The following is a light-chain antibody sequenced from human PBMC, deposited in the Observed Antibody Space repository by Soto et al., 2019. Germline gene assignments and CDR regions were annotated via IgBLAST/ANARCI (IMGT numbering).Light chain of an antibody. CDR3: QQYDDLLFT. V-gene: IGKV1-33*01. CDR1: QDISNY. J-gene: IGKJ4*01. Sequence: DIQMTQYPSSLSASVGDRVSITCQASQDISNYVNWYQQKPGKAPKLLIYDASNLETGVPSRFSGSGSGTDFTFTIDTLQPQGIATYYCQQYDDLLFTFGSGTKVDIX. CDR2: DAS.